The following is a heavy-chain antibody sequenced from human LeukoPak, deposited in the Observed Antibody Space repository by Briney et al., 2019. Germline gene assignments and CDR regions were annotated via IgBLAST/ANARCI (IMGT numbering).Heavy chain of an antibody. V-gene: IGHV1-2*02. CDR1: GYTFTGYY. J-gene: IGHJ6*03. CDR2: INPNSGGT. CDR3: ARVGEGYYYYYYMDF. D-gene: IGHD3-10*01. Sequence: ASVKVSCKASGYTFTGYYMHWVRQAPGQGLEWMGWINPNSGGTNYAQKFQGRVTMTRDTSISTAYMELSRLRSDDTAVYYCARVGEGYYYYYYMDFWGKGTTVTVSS.